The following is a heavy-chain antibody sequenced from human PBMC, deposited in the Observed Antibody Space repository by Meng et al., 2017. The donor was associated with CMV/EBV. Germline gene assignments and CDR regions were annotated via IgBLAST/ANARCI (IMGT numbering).Heavy chain of an antibody. CDR1: GFTFSSYW. Sequence: GGSLRLSCAASGFTFSSYWMSWVRQAPGKGLEWVANIRQDGSEKYYVDSVKGQFTISRDNAKNSLYLQMNSLRAEDTAVYYCARDVVGAEAYFDYWGQGTLVTVSS. CDR3: ARDVVGAEAYFDY. D-gene: IGHD1-26*01. V-gene: IGHV3-7*01. CDR2: IRQDGSEK. J-gene: IGHJ4*02.